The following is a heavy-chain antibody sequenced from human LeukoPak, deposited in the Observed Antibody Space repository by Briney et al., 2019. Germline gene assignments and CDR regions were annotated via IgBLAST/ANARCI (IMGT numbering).Heavy chain of an antibody. Sequence: ASVKVSCKASGYTFTSYDINWVRQATGQGLEWMGWMNPNSGNTGYAQKFQGRVTMTRNTSISTAYMELSSLRSEDTAVYYCARSGEWELLPDYWGQGTLVTVSS. CDR1: GYTFTSYD. V-gene: IGHV1-8*01. J-gene: IGHJ4*02. CDR2: MNPNSGNT. CDR3: ARSGEWELLPDY. D-gene: IGHD1-26*01.